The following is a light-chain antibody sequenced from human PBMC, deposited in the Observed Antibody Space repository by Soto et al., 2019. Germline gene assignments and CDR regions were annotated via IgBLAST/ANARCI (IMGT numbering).Light chain of an antibody. V-gene: IGLV6-57*04. CDR3: QSYHSGNVV. CDR2: EDN. J-gene: IGLJ2*01. CDR1: SGSIASNY. Sequence: NFMLTQPHSVSESPGKTVTISCTRSSGSIASNYVQWYQQRPGSAPTPVIYEDNERPSGVPVRFSGSIDSSSNSASLTISGLKTDDEADYYCQSYHSGNVVFGGGTKVTVL.